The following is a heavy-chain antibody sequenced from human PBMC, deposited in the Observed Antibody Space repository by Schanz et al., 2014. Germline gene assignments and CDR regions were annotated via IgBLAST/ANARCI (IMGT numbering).Heavy chain of an antibody. CDR3: AREVGLYDRSWFDS. CDR2: IVPIAGIT. V-gene: IGHV1-69*08. J-gene: IGHJ5*01. Sequence: QVHLVQSGAEVKKPGSSVKVSCKASGGTFSSDTFSWVRQAPGQGLEWMGRIVPIAGITNYAQRFQGRVTITADKSSDTAYRELSNLRSEDTAVEYGAREVGLYDRSWFDSWGQGTLVTVSS. D-gene: IGHD3-22*01. CDR1: GGTFSSDT.